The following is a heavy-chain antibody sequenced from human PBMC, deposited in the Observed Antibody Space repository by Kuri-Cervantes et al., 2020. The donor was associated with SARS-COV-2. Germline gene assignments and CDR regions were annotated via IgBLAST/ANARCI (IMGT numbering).Heavy chain of an antibody. Sequence: GGSLRLSCAASGFTFSSYAMHWVRQAPGKGLEYVSAISSNGGSTYYANSVKGRFTISRDNSKNTLYLQMGSLRSEDTAVYYCAREKGENYYYYYYMDVWGKGTTVTVSS. CDR2: ISSNGGST. V-gene: IGHV3-64*01. CDR3: AREKGENYYYYYYMDV. CDR1: GFTFSSYA. J-gene: IGHJ6*03.